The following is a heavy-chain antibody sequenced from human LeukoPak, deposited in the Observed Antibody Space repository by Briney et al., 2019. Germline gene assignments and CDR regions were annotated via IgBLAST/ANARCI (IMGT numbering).Heavy chain of an antibody. Sequence: PSETLSLTCTVSGGSISSYYWSWIRQPPGKGLEWIGYIYYSGSTNYNPSLKSRVTISVDTSKNQFSLKLSSVTAADTAVYYCARVAHYYDSSGYHDYWGQGTLVTVSS. CDR3: ARVAHYYDSSGYHDY. J-gene: IGHJ4*02. CDR2: IYYSGST. V-gene: IGHV4-59*01. CDR1: GGSISSYY. D-gene: IGHD3-22*01.